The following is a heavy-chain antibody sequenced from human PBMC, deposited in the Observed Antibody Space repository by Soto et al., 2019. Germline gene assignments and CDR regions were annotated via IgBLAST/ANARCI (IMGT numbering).Heavy chain of an antibody. V-gene: IGHV1-69*12. CDR2: IIPIFGTA. D-gene: IGHD5-12*01. J-gene: IGHJ6*02. CDR3: ASSVAKYYYYGMDV. CDR1: GGTFSSYA. Sequence: QVQLVQSGAEVKKPGSSVKVSCKASGGTFSSYAISWVRQAPGQGLEWMGGIIPIFGTANYAQKFQGRVTITADEATSTADMERGSLRSEDTAVYYCASSVAKYYYYGMDVWGQGTTVTVSS.